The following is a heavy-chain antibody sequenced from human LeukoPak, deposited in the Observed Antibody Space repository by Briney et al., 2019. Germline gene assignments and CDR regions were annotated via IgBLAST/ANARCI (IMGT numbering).Heavy chain of an antibody. CDR1: GFTLTNYW. Sequence: PGGSLRLSCSASGFTLTNYWMTWVRQAPGKGLEWVANINQDGSEKYCGDSVKGRFTISRDNAKNSLYLQMNSLRAEDTAVFYCARDPGITMERSDYWGQGTLVTVSS. J-gene: IGHJ4*02. CDR3: ARDPGITMERSDY. CDR2: INQDGSEK. D-gene: IGHD3-10*01. V-gene: IGHV3-7*01.